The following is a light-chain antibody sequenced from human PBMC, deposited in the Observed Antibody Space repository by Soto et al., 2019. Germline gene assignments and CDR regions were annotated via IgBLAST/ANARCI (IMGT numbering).Light chain of an antibody. V-gene: IGLV2-11*01. Sequence: QSVLTQPASVSGSPGQSITISCTGTSIDIGPYDYVSWYQQHPGKAPKLMIYDVNKRPSGVPYRFSGSKSGNTASLTISGLQAEDEADYYCCSYAGTYTRVFGTGTKVTVL. CDR2: DVN. J-gene: IGLJ1*01. CDR1: SIDIGPYDY. CDR3: CSYAGTYTRV.